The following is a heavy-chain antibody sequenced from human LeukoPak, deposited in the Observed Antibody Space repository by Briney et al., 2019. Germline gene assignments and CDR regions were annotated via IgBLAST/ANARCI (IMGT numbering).Heavy chain of an antibody. D-gene: IGHD3-22*01. J-gene: IGHJ4*02. Sequence: KSSQTLSLTCTVSGGSTSSGSYYWSWIRQPAGKGLEWIGRIYTSGSTNYNPSLKSRVTISVDTSKNQFSLKLSSVTAADTAVYYCARVKYYYDSSGYYRIYYFDYWGQGTLVTVSS. CDR1: GGSTSSGSYY. CDR3: ARVKYYYDSSGYYRIYYFDY. V-gene: IGHV4-61*02. CDR2: IYTSGST.